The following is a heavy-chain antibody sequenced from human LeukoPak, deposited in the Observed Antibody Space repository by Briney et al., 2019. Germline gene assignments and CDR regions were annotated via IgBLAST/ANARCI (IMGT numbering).Heavy chain of an antibody. J-gene: IGHJ4*02. V-gene: IGHV3-30*18. CDR3: AKTPGVWGSYRYTGLDY. CDR1: GFTFSSYG. D-gene: IGHD3-16*02. CDR2: ISYDGSNK. Sequence: GGSLRLSCAASGFTFSSYGMHWVRQAPGKGLEWVAVISYDGSNKYYADSVKGRFTISRDNSKNTPYLQMNSLRAEDTAVYYCAKTPGVWGSYRYTGLDYWGQGTLVTVSS.